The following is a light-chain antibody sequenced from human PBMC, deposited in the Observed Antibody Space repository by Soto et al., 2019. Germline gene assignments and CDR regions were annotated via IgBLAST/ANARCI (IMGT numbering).Light chain of an antibody. CDR3: QQRSNWPPIS. CDR2: DAS. V-gene: IGKV3-11*01. J-gene: IGKJ2*01. CDR1: QSVSSY. Sequence: EIVLTQSPATMSLSPGARATLSCRASQSVSSYLAWYQQKPGQAPRLLIYDASNRATGIPARFSGSGSGTDFTLTISSLEPEDCAIYYCQQRSNWPPISFGQGTKVDIK.